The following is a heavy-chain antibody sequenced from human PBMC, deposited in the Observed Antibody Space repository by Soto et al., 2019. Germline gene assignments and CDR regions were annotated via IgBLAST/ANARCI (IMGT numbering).Heavy chain of an antibody. D-gene: IGHD3-22*01. V-gene: IGHV3-30*03. CDR2: ISYDGSNK. CDR3: ARGSYYDSSGQDY. CDR1: GFTFSSYS. J-gene: IGHJ4*02. Sequence: VQLVESGGGLVKPGGSLRLSCAASGFTFSSYSMNWVRQAPGKGLEWVAVISYDGSNKYYADSVKGRFTISRDNSKNTLYLQMNSLRAEDTAVYYCARGSYYDSSGQDYWGQGTLVTVSS.